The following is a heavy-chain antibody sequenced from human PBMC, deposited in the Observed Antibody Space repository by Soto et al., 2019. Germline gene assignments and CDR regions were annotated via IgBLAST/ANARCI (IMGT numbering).Heavy chain of an antibody. D-gene: IGHD3-22*01. Sequence: QVQLQESGPGLVKPSQTLSLTCTVSGGSITIGDYYWSWIRQPPGKGLEWIGNIYYSGSTYYSPSLKSRLTISLTTSKKQFSLKLTSVTAADTAVYYCARVRYYYDSSGYWRSKGAFDIWGQGTMVTVSS. J-gene: IGHJ3*02. V-gene: IGHV4-30-4*01. CDR1: GGSITIGDYY. CDR3: ARVRYYYDSSGYWRSKGAFDI. CDR2: IYYSGST.